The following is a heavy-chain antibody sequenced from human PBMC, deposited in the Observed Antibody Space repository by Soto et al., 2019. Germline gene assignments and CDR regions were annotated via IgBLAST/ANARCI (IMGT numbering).Heavy chain of an antibody. CDR1: GFTFSSYS. CDR3: ARDLYGDYAFDY. CDR2: ISSSSSSTI. J-gene: IGHJ4*02. V-gene: IGHV3-48*02. D-gene: IGHD4-17*01. Sequence: QPGGSLRLSCAASGFTFSSYSMNWVRQAPGKGLEWVSYISSSSSSTIYYADSVKGRFTISRDNAKNSLYLQMNSLRDEDTAVYYCARDLYGDYAFDYWGQGTLVTVSS.